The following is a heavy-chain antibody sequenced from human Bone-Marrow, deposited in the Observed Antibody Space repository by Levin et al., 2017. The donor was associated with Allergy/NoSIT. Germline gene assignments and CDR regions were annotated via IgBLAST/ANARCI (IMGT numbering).Heavy chain of an antibody. Sequence: PGGSLRLSCAASGFTFSSYSMNWVRQAPGKGLEWVSSISSSSSYIYYADSVKGRFTISRDNAKNSLYLQMNSLRAEDTAVYYCARDSRIVGGWFDPWGQGTLVTVSS. J-gene: IGHJ5*02. CDR1: GFTFSSYS. D-gene: IGHD1-26*01. V-gene: IGHV3-21*01. CDR2: ISSSSSYI. CDR3: ARDSRIVGGWFDP.